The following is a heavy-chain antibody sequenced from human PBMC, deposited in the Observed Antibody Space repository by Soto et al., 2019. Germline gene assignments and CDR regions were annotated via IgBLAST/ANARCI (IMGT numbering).Heavy chain of an antibody. CDR1: GFTFGDYA. D-gene: IGHD5-18*01. CDR2: IRSKAYGGTT. Sequence: GGSLRLSCTASGFTFGDYAMSWVRQAPGKGLEWVGFIRSKAYGGTTEYAASVKGRFTISRDDSKSIAYLQMNSLKTEDTAVYYCTRDFRYSYGFPPDPSFDYWGQGTLVTVSS. J-gene: IGHJ4*02. CDR3: TRDFRYSYGFPPDPSFDY. V-gene: IGHV3-49*04.